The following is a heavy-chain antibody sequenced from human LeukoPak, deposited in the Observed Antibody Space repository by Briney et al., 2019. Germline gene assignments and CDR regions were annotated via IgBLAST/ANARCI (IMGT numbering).Heavy chain of an antibody. V-gene: IGHV1-69*13. J-gene: IGHJ4*02. CDR2: RIPMFGTA. CDR3: ARSPVALAAANSVAFDY. CDR1: GGTLSDHI. Sequence: ASVKVSFNASGGTLSDHIISLVRQTPGQGLEWMGSRIPMFGTANDAQNFQDRVTLSEDGSTSTVYMELSSLRSEDTAVYYCARSPVALAAANSVAFDYWGQGTLVTVSS. D-gene: IGHD6-13*01.